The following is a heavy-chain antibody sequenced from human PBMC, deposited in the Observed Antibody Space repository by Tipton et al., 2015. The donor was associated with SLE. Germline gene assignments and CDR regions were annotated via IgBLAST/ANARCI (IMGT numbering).Heavy chain of an antibody. CDR2: ITPNSGGT. Sequence: QSGPEVKNPGASVKVSCMASGYKFTSYFLHWVRLAPGQGLEWMGRITPNSGGTNYAQKFQGRVTMTRDTSISTAYMDLTSLSSDDTAVYYCATESGGGYFDYWGQGTLVTVSS. V-gene: IGHV1-2*06. CDR1: GYKFTSYF. J-gene: IGHJ4*02. D-gene: IGHD3-16*01. CDR3: ATESGGGYFDY.